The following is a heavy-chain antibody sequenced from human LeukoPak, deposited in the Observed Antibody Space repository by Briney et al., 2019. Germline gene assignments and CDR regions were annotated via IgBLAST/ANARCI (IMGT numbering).Heavy chain of an antibody. V-gene: IGHV4-4*07. J-gene: IGHJ3*02. CDR3: ARVTYRSSSMSVDGFDM. CDR1: GGSISSYY. CDR2: IYTSGST. D-gene: IGHD6-6*01. Sequence: PSETLSLTCTDSGGSISSYYWSWIRQPAGQGLEWIGRIYTSGSTNYNPSLKSRVTMSVDTSKNQFSLILSSVTAADTAVYYCARVTYRSSSMSVDGFDMWGQGTMVTVSS.